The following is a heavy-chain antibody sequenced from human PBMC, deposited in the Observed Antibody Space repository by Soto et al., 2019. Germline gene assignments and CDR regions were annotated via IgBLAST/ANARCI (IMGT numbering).Heavy chain of an antibody. CDR1: GFTFSSYA. V-gene: IGHV3-30-3*01. J-gene: IGHJ4*02. CDR2: ISYDGSNK. CDR3: ARGAFGGVIVFFDY. Sequence: ESGGGVVQPGRSLRLSCAASGFTFSSYAMHWVRQAPGKGLEWVAVISYDGSNKYYADSVKGRFTISRDNSKNTLYLQMNSLRAEDTAVYYCARGAFGGVIVFFDYWGQGTLVTVSS. D-gene: IGHD3-16*02.